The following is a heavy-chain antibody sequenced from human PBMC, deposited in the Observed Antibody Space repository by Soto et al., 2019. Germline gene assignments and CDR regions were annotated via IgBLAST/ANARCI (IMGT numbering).Heavy chain of an antibody. J-gene: IGHJ6*02. CDR2: ISYDGSNK. D-gene: IGHD3-3*01. Sequence: QVQLVESGGGVVQPGRSLRLSCAASGFTFSSYGMHWVRQAPGKGLEWVAVISYDGSNKYYADSVKGRFTISRDNSKNTLYLQMNSLRADDTAVYYCALAFGVVISHYYGMDVWGQGTTVTVSS. V-gene: IGHV3-30*03. CDR1: GFTFSSYG. CDR3: ALAFGVVISHYYGMDV.